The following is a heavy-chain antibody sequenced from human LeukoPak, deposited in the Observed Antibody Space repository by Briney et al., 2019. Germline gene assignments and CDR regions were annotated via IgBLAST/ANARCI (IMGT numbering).Heavy chain of an antibody. CDR2: INPSGGSA. Sequence: ASVKVSCNTSGYTFASYYIHWVRQAPGQGPEWMGIINPSGGSAGYARNFQGRVTMTRDTSTSTVYMELSSLRSEDTAVYYCARGMVRGVIRGSFDYWGQGTPVTVSS. J-gene: IGHJ4*02. V-gene: IGHV1-46*01. D-gene: IGHD3-10*01. CDR3: ARGMVRGVIRGSFDY. CDR1: GYTFASYY.